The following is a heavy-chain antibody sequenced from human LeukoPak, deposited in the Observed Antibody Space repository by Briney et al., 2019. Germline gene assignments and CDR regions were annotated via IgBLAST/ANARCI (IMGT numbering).Heavy chain of an antibody. V-gene: IGHV4-30-4*02. D-gene: IGHD1-26*01. CDR3: VRDRELTY. Sequence: KSSETLSLTCSVSGDSISSGDYYWSWVRQPPGKTLECIGYIYYSGSTYSNPSLRSRVTISVDTPNKQFSLKLNSVTAADTAVYYCVRDRELTYWSQGTLVTVSS. J-gene: IGHJ4*02. CDR2: IYYSGST. CDR1: GDSISSGDYY.